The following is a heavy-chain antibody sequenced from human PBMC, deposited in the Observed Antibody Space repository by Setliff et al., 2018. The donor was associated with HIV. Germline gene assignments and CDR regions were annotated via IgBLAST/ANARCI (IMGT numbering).Heavy chain of an antibody. CDR2: IYYSGST. J-gene: IGHJ4*02. V-gene: IGHV4-30-4*08. D-gene: IGHD6-13*01. CDR1: GGSISSGDYY. CDR3: AREGPRYSTRIDY. Sequence: SETLSLTCTVSGGSISSGDYYWSWIRQPPGKGLEWIGYIYYSGSTYCNPSLKSRVTISVDTSKNQFSLKLSSVTAADTAVYYCAREGPRYSTRIDYWGQGTLVTVSS.